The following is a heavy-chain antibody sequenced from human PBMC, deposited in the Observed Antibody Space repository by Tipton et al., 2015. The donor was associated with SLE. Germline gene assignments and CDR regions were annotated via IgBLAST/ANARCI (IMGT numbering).Heavy chain of an antibody. Sequence: SLRLSCAASGFTVSDYYMRWTRQAPGKGLEWVSYISSSGSTIYYADSVKGRFTISRDNAKNSLYLQMNSLRAEDTAVYYCARALTMVQGAFDYWGQGTLVTVSS. V-gene: IGHV3-11*01. CDR1: GFTVSDYY. CDR2: ISSSGSTI. CDR3: ARALTMVQGAFDY. D-gene: IGHD3-10*01. J-gene: IGHJ4*02.